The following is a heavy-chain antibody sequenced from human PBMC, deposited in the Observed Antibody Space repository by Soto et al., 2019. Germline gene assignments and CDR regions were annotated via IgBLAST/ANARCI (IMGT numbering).Heavy chain of an antibody. D-gene: IGHD2-2*01. V-gene: IGHV1-2*02. J-gene: IGHJ5*02. CDR1: GYTFSGYY. CDR3: ARDPKPGPSKLWFDP. Sequence: QVQLVQSGADVKKPGASVKVSCKASGYTFSGYYIHWVRQAPGQGLEWMGWINTNSGGPKYAQKFHGRVTMTRDTSISTAYMELSNLTFDDTAVSFCARDPKPGPSKLWFDPWGQGTLVTVSS. CDR2: INTNSGGP.